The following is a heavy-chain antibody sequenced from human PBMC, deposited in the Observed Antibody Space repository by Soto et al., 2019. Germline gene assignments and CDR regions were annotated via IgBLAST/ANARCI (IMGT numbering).Heavy chain of an antibody. D-gene: IGHD3-16*01. CDR2: ILYDGSNK. Sequence: QVQLVESGGGVVQPGTSRRLSCTASGFSFNSYGMDWVRQAPGKGLEWVARILYDGSNKFYGDSVKGRFTISRDNSKNTLYLQMDSLRVEDTAVYYCVKDLALMGDYWGQGTPVTVSS. V-gene: IGHV3-30*18. J-gene: IGHJ4*02. CDR1: GFSFNSYG. CDR3: VKDLALMGDY.